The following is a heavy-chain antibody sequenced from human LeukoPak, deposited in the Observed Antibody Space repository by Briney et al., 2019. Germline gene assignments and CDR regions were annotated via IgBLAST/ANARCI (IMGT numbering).Heavy chain of an antibody. Sequence: GGSLRLSCVASEFMFSNYGMHWVRQAPNKGLEWVAFIRYDGTNQYYADSVRGRFTVSRDNSENTLYLQMNSLRAEDTAVYYCARDIVYSSSYKTFDYWGQGTLVTVSS. CDR3: ARDIVYSSSYKTFDY. D-gene: IGHD6-13*01. CDR2: IRYDGTNQ. CDR1: EFMFSNYG. V-gene: IGHV3-30*02. J-gene: IGHJ4*02.